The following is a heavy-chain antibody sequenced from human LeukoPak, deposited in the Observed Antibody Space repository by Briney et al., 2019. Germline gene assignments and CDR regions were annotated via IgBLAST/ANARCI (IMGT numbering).Heavy chain of an antibody. D-gene: IGHD7-27*01. J-gene: IGHJ4*02. CDR3: ARGNWGHFDY. Sequence: GASVKVSCKASGYTFTSNAIVWVRQAPGKGLEYMGWTFNGNTNYAQKFQGRVTTTADTSTTTAYMELRSLRSDDTAVYYCARGNWGHFDYWGQGTLVTVSS. V-gene: IGHV1-18*01. CDR2: TFNGNT. CDR1: GYTFTSNA.